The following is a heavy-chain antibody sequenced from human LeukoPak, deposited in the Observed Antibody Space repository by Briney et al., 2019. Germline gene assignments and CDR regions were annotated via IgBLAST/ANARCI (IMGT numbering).Heavy chain of an antibody. CDR3: ARDFSGWEPHNWFDP. D-gene: IGHD6-19*01. CDR2: IKQDGSEK. V-gene: IGHV3-7*01. Sequence: GGSLRLSCAASGFTFSSYWMSWVRQAPGKGLEWVANIKQDGSEKYYVDSVKGRFTISRDNAKNSLYLQMNSLRAEDTAVYYCARDFSGWEPHNWFDPWGQGTLVTVSS. CDR1: GFTFSSYW. J-gene: IGHJ5*02.